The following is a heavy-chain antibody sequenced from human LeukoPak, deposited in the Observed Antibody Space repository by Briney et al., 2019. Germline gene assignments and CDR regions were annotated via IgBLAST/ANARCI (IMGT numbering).Heavy chain of an antibody. J-gene: IGHJ4*02. CDR2: MNPNSGNT. V-gene: IGHV1-8*03. Sequence: ASVKVSCKASGYTFSSYDINWVRQATGQGLEWMGYMNPNSGNTGYAQKFQGRVTITSDTSRSTAYMELSSLRSEDTAVYYCAREGFDYWGRGTLVTVSS. CDR3: AREGFDY. CDR1: GYTFSSYD.